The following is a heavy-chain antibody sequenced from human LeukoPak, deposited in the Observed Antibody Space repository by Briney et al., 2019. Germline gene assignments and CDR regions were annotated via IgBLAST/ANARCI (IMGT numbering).Heavy chain of an antibody. CDR2: MNPNSGNT. CDR1: GYTFTSYD. V-gene: IGHV1-8*03. D-gene: IGHD4-17*01. CDR3: ARVADYGDWHNWFDP. J-gene: IGHJ5*02. Sequence: ASVKVSCKASGYTFTSYDINWVRQATGQGLEWMGWMNPNSGNTAYAQKFQGRVTITRNTSISTAYMELSSLRSEDTAVYYCARVADYGDWHNWFDPWGQGTLVTVSS.